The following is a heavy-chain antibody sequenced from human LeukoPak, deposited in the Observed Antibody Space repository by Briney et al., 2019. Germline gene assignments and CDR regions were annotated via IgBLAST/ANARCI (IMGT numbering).Heavy chain of an antibody. CDR3: ARSPAGDITDY. CDR1: GFTFSSYS. V-gene: IGHV3-21*01. CDR2: ISSSSSYI. Sequence: GGSLRLSCAASGFTFSSYSMTWVRQAPGKGLEWVSSISSSSSYIYYADSVKGRFTISRDNAKNSLYLQMNSLRAEDTAVYYCARSPAGDITDYWGQGTLVTVSS. D-gene: IGHD7-27*01. J-gene: IGHJ4*02.